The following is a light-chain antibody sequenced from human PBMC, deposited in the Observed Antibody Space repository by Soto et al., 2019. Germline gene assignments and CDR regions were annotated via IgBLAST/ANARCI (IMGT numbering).Light chain of an antibody. CDR3: QQPNSYLPIT. CDR2: AAS. V-gene: IGKV1-9*01. CDR1: QRISSY. Sequence: IQLTQSPSSLSASVGDRVTITCRASQRISSYLAWYQQKPGKAPKLLIYAASTLQSGVPSRFSGSGSGTDFTLTISSLQPEDFATYYCQQPNSYLPITFGQGTRLEIK. J-gene: IGKJ5*01.